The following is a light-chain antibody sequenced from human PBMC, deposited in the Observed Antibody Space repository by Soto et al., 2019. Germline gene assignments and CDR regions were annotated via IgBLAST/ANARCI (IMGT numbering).Light chain of an antibody. CDR1: NSDVGGYNF. CDR2: EVS. V-gene: IGLV2-14*01. Sequence: QSVLTQPASVSGSPGQSITISCTGTNSDVGGYNFVSWYQQTPGKAPKLIISEVSNRPSGVSSRFSGSKSGNTASLTISGLQAEDEADYHCSSYTSSTTLYVFGTGTKVTVL. J-gene: IGLJ1*01. CDR3: SSYTSSTTLYV.